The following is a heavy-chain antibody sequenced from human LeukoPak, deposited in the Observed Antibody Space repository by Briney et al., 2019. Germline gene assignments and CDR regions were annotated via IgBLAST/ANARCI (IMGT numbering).Heavy chain of an antibody. CDR1: GFTFSNYA. CDR2: ISGSGGIT. Sequence: GGSLRLSCAASGFTFSNYAMNWVRQAPGKGLEWVSAISGSGGITYYADSVKGRFTISRDNSKNTLYLQMNSLKAEDTAAYYCAKARYSSTFHDVDYWGQGTLVTVSS. V-gene: IGHV3-23*01. CDR3: AKARYSSTFHDVDY. D-gene: IGHD2/OR15-2a*01. J-gene: IGHJ4*02.